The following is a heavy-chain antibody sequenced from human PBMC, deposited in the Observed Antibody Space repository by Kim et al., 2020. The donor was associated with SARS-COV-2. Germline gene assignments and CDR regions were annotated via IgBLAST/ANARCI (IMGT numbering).Heavy chain of an antibody. Sequence: GGSLRLSCAASGFTFSSYWMSWVRQAPGKGLEWVANIKQDGSEKYYVDSVKGRFTISRDNAKNSLYLQMNSLRAEDTAVYYCAGSDLWFGELPPDYWGQGTLVTVSS. D-gene: IGHD3-10*01. V-gene: IGHV3-7*01. CDR1: GFTFSSYW. CDR3: AGSDLWFGELPPDY. CDR2: IKQDGSEK. J-gene: IGHJ4*02.